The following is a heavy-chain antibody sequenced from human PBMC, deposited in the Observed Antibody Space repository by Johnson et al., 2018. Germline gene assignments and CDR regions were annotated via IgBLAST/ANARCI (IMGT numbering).Heavy chain of an antibody. D-gene: IGHD6-13*01. J-gene: IGHJ1*01. Sequence: QVQLVESGGGLVQPGGSLRLSCAASGFTFSSYSMNWVCQAPGKGLEWVAMISYDGSNTYYADSVMGRFNISRDNSKNTLYLQMNSLRAEDTAVDYCAKDPGSSSWYWAEYFQHWGQGTLVTVSS. CDR2: ISYDGSNT. V-gene: IGHV3-30*18. CDR1: GFTFSSYS. CDR3: AKDPGSSSWYWAEYFQH.